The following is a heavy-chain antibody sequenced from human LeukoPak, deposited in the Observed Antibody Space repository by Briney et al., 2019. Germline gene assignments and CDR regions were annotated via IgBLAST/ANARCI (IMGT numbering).Heavy chain of an antibody. J-gene: IGHJ4*02. D-gene: IGHD3-10*01. V-gene: IGHV3-23*01. CDR3: AKEISVLLWFGEFDY. CDR1: GFTFSSYG. Sequence: GGSLRLSCAVSGFTFSSYGMSWVRQAPGKGLEWVSAISGSGGSTYYADSVKGRFTISRDNSKNTLYLQMNSLRAEDTAVYYCAKEISVLLWFGEFDYWGQGTLVTVSS. CDR2: ISGSGGST.